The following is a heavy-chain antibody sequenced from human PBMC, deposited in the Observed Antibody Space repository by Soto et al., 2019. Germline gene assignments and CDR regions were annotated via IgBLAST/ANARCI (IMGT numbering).Heavy chain of an antibody. J-gene: IGHJ6*03. Sequence: SETLSLTCAVYGGSFSGYYWSWIRQPPGKGLEWIGEINHSGSTNYNPSLKSRVTISVDTSKNQFSLKLSSVTAADTAVYYCARGGDIVVDYYYMDVWGKGTTVTVSS. CDR3: ARGGDIVVDYYYMDV. D-gene: IGHD2-15*01. V-gene: IGHV4-34*01. CDR1: GGSFSGYY. CDR2: INHSGST.